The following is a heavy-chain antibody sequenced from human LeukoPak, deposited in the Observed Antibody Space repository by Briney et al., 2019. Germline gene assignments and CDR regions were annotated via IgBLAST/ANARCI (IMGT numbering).Heavy chain of an antibody. V-gene: IGHV4-39*07. CDR2: IYYSGST. Sequence: SETLSLTCTVSGGSISSSSYYWGWIRQPPGKGLERIGSIYYSGSTYYNPSLKSRVTISVDTSKNQFSLKLSSVTAADTAVYYCGTTVTTKGFSFDPWGQGTLVTVSS. D-gene: IGHD4-17*01. CDR3: GTTVTTKGFSFDP. CDR1: GGSISSSSYY. J-gene: IGHJ5*02.